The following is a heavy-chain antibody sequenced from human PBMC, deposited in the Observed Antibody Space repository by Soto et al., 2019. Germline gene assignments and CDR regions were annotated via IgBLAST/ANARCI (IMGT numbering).Heavy chain of an antibody. CDR2: ISPYTGNT. J-gene: IGHJ4*02. CDR1: GYTFTNHG. D-gene: IGHD1-26*01. CDR3: ARDVPSGASNYY. V-gene: IGHV1-18*01. Sequence: QVQLVQSGPEVKKPGASVKVSCKASGYTFTNHGISWVRQAPGQGLEWMGWISPYTGNTNYAQNVLVSVTMTTDTSTTTACMELTSLRSDDTAVYYCARDVPSGASNYYWGQGSLVTVSS.